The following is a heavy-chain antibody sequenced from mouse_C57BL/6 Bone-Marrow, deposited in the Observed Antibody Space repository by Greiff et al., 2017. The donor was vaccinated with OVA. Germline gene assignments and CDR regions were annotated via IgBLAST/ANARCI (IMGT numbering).Heavy chain of an antibody. CDR3: ARSSYYYGSPWFAY. J-gene: IGHJ3*01. CDR1: GYTFTDYY. Sequence: QVHVKQSGPELVKPGASVKISCKASGYTFTDYYINWVKQRPGQGLEWIGWIYPGSGNTKYNEKFKGKATLTVDASSSTAYMQLSSLTSEDSAVYFCARSSYYYGSPWFAYWGQGTLVTVSA. V-gene: IGHV1-84*01. CDR2: IYPGSGNT. D-gene: IGHD1-1*01.